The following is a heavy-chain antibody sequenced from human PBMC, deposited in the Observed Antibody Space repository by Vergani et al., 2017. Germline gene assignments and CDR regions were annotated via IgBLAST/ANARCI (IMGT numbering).Heavy chain of an antibody. V-gene: IGHV3-30*18. CDR3: AKAGGHGGATKLLAY. CDR1: GFTFSSYG. D-gene: IGHD1-26*01. Sequence: QVQLVESGGGVVQPGRSLRLSCAASGFTFSSYGMHWVRQAPGKGLEWVAVISYDGSNKYYADSVKGRFTISRDNSKNTLYLQMNSRRAEDTAVYYCAKAGGHGGATKLLAYWGQGTLVTVSS. CDR2: ISYDGSNK. J-gene: IGHJ4*02.